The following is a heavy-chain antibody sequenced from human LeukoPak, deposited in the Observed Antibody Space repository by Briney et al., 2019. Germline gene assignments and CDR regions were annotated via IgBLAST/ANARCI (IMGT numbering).Heavy chain of an antibody. J-gene: IGHJ6*02. CDR1: GGSISSYY. CDR3: VRERDWDVSGMDV. Sequence: SETLSLTCTVSGGSISSYYWSWIRQSAGKGLEWIGRIYPSGSTNYNPSLESRVTMSIDTSRNQFSLKLISVTAADTAVYYCVRERDWDVSGMDVWGRGTTVTVSS. D-gene: IGHD2-21*02. V-gene: IGHV4-4*07. CDR2: IYPSGST.